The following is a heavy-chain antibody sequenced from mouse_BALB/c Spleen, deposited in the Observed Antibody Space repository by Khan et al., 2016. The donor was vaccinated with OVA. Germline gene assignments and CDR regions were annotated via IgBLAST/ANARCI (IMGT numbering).Heavy chain of an antibody. CDR2: INPSTGYT. CDR3: ARRGLRWDFDY. D-gene: IGHD1-1*01. J-gene: IGHJ2*01. CDR1: GYTFINYW. V-gene: IGHV1-7*01. Sequence: QMQLEESGAELAKPGASVKMSCKASGYTFINYWILWVKQRPGQGLEWIGYINPSTGYTEYNQNFKDKATLTADKSSSTAYMQLGSLTSEDSAVYYCARRGLRWDFDYWGQGTTLTVSS.